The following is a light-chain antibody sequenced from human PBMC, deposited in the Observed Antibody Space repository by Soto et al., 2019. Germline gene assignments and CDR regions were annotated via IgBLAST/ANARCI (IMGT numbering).Light chain of an antibody. CDR3: QQRSNWPIT. V-gene: IGKV3-11*01. CDR1: QNVANY. Sequence: EIVLTQSPATLSLSPGERATLSCRASQNVANYLDWYQQKPGQAPRLLTYDASSRPTDIPARFSGSGSGTDFTLTISSLEPEDFALYYCQQRSNWPITFGQGTRLEIK. J-gene: IGKJ5*01. CDR2: DAS.